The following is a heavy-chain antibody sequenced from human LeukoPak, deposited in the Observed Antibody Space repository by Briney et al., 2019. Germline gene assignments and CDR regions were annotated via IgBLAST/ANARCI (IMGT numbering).Heavy chain of an antibody. CDR3: ARAGYSGYALFDY. D-gene: IGHD5-12*01. CDR1: GGSFSGYY. Sequence: SETLSLTCAVYGGSFSGYYWSWIRQPPGKGLEWIGYIYHSGSTYYNPSLKSRVTISVDRSKNQFSLKLSSVTAADTAVYYCARAGYSGYALFDYWGQGTLVTVSS. CDR2: IYHSGST. J-gene: IGHJ4*02. V-gene: IGHV4-30-2*01.